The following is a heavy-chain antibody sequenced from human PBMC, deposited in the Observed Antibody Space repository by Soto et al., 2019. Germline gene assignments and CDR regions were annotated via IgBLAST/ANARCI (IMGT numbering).Heavy chain of an antibody. V-gene: IGHV3-23*01. Sequence: LRLSCAASGFSFSSYAMSWVRQAPGKGLEWVSCMSASGGSTFHADSVKGRFTVSRDNSKNTLYLQMNSLRAEDTAVYYCAKDSYGSGTDYFYGMDVRGQGTTVTVSS. CDR1: GFSFSSYA. CDR3: AKDSYGSGTDYFYGMDV. D-gene: IGHD3-10*01. J-gene: IGHJ6*02. CDR2: MSASGGST.